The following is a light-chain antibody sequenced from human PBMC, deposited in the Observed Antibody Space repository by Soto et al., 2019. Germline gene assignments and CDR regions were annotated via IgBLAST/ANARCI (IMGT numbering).Light chain of an antibody. V-gene: IGKV3-15*01. CDR2: GAA. J-gene: IGKJ1*01. Sequence: EIVMTQSPDTLSVSPGERATLSCRASQSVFSSLAWYQQKPGQAPRLLIYGAATRATGIPARFSGSGSGTEFTLTISSLQSEDFAVYYCQQYNNWPRRTFGQGTKVDIK. CDR1: QSVFSS. CDR3: QQYNNWPRRT.